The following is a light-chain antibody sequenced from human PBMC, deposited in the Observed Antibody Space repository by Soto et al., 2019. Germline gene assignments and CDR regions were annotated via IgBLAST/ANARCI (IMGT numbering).Light chain of an antibody. Sequence: DIQMTQSPSFVSASVGDRGTITCRASQIITRYLNWYQHKVGKAPNLLIYEASKLQSGVPSRFSGSGSGTDFTLTISSLQPEDFATYYCQQSYGSPRTLGQGTKVDI. V-gene: IGKV1-39*01. CDR3: QQSYGSPRT. CDR2: EAS. CDR1: QIITRY. J-gene: IGKJ1*01.